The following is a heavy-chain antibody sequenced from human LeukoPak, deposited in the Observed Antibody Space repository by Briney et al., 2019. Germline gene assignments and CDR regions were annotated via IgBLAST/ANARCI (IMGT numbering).Heavy chain of an antibody. D-gene: IGHD1-26*01. CDR2: IIPIFGTA. Sequence: GASVKVSCKASGYTFTGYYMHWVRQAPGQGLEWMGGIIPIFGTANYAQKFQGRVTITTDESTSTAYMELRSLRSDDTAVYYCARDAMGATKGTFDYWGQGTLVTVSS. V-gene: IGHV1-69*05. CDR1: GYTFTGYY. CDR3: ARDAMGATKGTFDY. J-gene: IGHJ4*02.